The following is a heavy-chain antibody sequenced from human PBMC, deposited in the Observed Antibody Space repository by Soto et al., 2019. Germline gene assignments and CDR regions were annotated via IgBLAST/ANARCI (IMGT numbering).Heavy chain of an antibody. CDR2: IYYRGSA. V-gene: IGHV4-59*12. CDR3: VRANYLDF. J-gene: IGHJ4*02. CDR1: GGSINNYY. Sequence: QVQLQESGPGLVRPSETLSLTCTVSGGSINNYYWSWMRQPPGKGLEWVGSIYYRGSANNNPSLQSRLTISVDTSKNQFSLKLSSVTAADTAIYACVRANYLDFWGRGALVTVSS.